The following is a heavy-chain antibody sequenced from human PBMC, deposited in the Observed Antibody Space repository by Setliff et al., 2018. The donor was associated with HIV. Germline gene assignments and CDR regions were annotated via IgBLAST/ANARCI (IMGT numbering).Heavy chain of an antibody. J-gene: IGHJ4*02. CDR3: ARDFDY. Sequence: PSETLSLTCAVYGGSFSGYYWSWIRQPAGKGLEWIGRIYTSGSTNYNPSLKSRVTMSEDTSKNQVSLKLKSVTAADTAVYYCARDFDYWGQGLLVTVSS. CDR2: IYTSGST. CDR1: GGSFSGYY. V-gene: IGHV4-4*07.